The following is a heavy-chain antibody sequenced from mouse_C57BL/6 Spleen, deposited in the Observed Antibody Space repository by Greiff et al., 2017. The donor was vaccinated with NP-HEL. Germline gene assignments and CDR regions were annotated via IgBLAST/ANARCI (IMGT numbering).Heavy chain of an antibody. CDR1: GYTFTTYP. D-gene: IGHD2-5*01. Sequence: QVQLKESGAELVKPGASVKMSCKASGYTFTTYPIEWMKQNHGKSLEWIGNFHPYNDDTKYNEKFKGKATLTVEKSSSTVYLELSRLTSDDSAVYYCARGAYYSNGGFAYWGQGTLVTVSA. CDR2: FHPYNDDT. V-gene: IGHV1-47*01. CDR3: ARGAYYSNGGFAY. J-gene: IGHJ3*01.